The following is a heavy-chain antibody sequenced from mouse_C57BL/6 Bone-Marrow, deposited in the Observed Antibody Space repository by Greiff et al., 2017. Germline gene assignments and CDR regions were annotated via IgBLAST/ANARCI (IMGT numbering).Heavy chain of an antibody. D-gene: IGHD2-1*01. Sequence: VQLQQPGTELVKPGASVKLSCKASGYTFTSYWMHWVKQRPGQGLEWIGNINPSNGGTNYNEKFKSKATLTVDKSSSTAYMQLSSLTSEDSAVFYCARGYYGNFAWFAYWGQGTLVTVSA. CDR1: GYTFTSYW. V-gene: IGHV1-53*01. CDR3: ARGYYGNFAWFAY. J-gene: IGHJ3*01. CDR2: INPSNGGT.